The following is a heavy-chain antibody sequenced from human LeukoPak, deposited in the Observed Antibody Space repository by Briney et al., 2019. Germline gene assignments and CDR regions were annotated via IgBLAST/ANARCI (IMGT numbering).Heavy chain of an antibody. J-gene: IGHJ6*02. CDR2: ISYDGSNK. Sequence: GRSLRLSCAASGFTFSSYAMHWVRQAPGKGLEWVAVISYDGSNKYYADSVKGRFTISRDNSKNTLYLQMNSLRAEDTAVYYCARDYFSSSWYQLYYYYGMDVWGQGTTVTVSS. CDR1: GFTFSSYA. D-gene: IGHD6-13*01. CDR3: ARDYFSSSWYQLYYYYGMDV. V-gene: IGHV3-30-3*01.